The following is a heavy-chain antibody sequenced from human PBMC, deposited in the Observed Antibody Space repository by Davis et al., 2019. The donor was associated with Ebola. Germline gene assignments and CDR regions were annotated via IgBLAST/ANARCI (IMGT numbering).Heavy chain of an antibody. Sequence: GGSLRLSCAATGFNFDDYSMHWVRQPPGKGLEWVSLISWDGTGSFYADSVRGRFTISRDKSKSTLFLQMDSLRPEDTAVYYCLAGTNYWGQGTLVTVSS. CDR1: GFNFDDYS. CDR2: ISWDGTGS. J-gene: IGHJ4*02. CDR3: LAGTNY. V-gene: IGHV3-43*01. D-gene: IGHD6-19*01.